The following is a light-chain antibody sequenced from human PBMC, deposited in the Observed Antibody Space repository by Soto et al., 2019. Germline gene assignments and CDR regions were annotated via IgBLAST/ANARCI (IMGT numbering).Light chain of an antibody. J-gene: IGKJ1*01. CDR1: QSVSSSY. Sequence: EIVLTQSPGTLSLSPGERATLSCRASQSVSSSYLAWYQQKPGQAPRLLIYGASSRATGIPDRFSGSGSGTDFTLTISRLEPEDFAVYYCQQYGSSPTWTFGQVTTVEIK. V-gene: IGKV3-20*01. CDR3: QQYGSSPTWT. CDR2: GAS.